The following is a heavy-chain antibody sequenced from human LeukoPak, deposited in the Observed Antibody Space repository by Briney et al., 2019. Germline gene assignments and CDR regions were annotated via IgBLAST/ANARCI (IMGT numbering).Heavy chain of an antibody. V-gene: IGHV3-7*05. CDR2: IKQDGSDK. J-gene: IGHJ4*02. D-gene: IGHD2-15*01. CDR3: ARSLGYCSAGSCFPFDY. CDR1: GFTFGDYG. Sequence: PTGGSLRLSCTASGFTFGDYGMSWVRQAPGKGLEWVANIKQDGSDKYYVDSVKGRFTISRDNAKNSLYLQMNSLRAEDTAVYYCARSLGYCSAGSCFPFDYWGQGTLVTVSS.